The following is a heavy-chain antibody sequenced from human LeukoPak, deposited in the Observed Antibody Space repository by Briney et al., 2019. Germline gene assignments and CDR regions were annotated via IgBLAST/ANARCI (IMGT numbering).Heavy chain of an antibody. Sequence: SVKVSCKASGGTFSSYTISWVRQAPGQGLEWMGRIIPIFGTANYAQKFQGRVTITTDESTSTAYMELSSLRSEDTAVYYCASGGQYSSSSGERFWGQGTLVTVSS. CDR3: ASGGQYSSSSGERF. J-gene: IGHJ4*02. D-gene: IGHD6-6*01. CDR1: GGTFSSYT. V-gene: IGHV1-69*05. CDR2: IIPIFGTA.